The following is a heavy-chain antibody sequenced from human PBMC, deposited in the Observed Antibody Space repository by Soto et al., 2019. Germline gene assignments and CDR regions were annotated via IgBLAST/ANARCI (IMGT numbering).Heavy chain of an antibody. Sequence: QVQLQESGPGLVKPSETLSLTCTVSGGSISKYYWSWIRQPPGKGLEWIGYIHYSGRTNSKPSLQSRVTLSLDTSKNQISLRLTSVTAADTAMYYCARDTYYESDYYDEDVFDLWGQGTMVTVSS. J-gene: IGHJ3*01. CDR2: IHYSGRT. D-gene: IGHD3-3*01. CDR3: ARDTYYESDYYDEDVFDL. CDR1: GGSISKYY. V-gene: IGHV4-59*01.